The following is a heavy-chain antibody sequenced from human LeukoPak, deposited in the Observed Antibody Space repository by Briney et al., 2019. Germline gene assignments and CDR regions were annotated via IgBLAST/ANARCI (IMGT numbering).Heavy chain of an antibody. CDR3: ARATAAGTASFDY. CDR1: GYTFTSYG. J-gene: IGHJ4*02. D-gene: IGHD6-13*01. CDR2: IIPIFGTA. V-gene: IGHV1-69*05. Sequence: SVKVSCKASGYTFTSYGISWVRQAPGQGLEWMGGIIPIFGTANYAQKFQGRVTITTDESTSTAYMELSSLRSGDTAVYYCARATAAGTASFDYWGQGTLVTVSS.